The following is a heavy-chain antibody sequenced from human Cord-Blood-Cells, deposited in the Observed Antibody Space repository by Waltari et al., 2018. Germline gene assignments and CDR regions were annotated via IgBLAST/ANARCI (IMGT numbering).Heavy chain of an antibody. CDR1: VFTPTSYE. J-gene: IGHJ4*02. D-gene: IGHD7-27*01. V-gene: IGHV3-48*03. Sequence: EVQLVEAVGGLVQPGGSRRHPCAAPVFTPTSYEMNWVRQAQGKGLEWVSYISSSGSTIYYADSVKGRFTISRDNAKNSLYLQMNSLRAEDTAVYYCAAITGGDYWGQGTLVTVSS. CDR3: AAITGGDY. CDR2: ISSSGSTI.